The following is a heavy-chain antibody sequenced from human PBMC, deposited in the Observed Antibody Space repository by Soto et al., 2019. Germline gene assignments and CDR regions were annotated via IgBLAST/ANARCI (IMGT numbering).Heavy chain of an antibody. Sequence: SVKVSCKASGGTFSSYTISWVRQAPGQGLEWMGRIIPILGIANYAQKFQGRVTITADKSTSTAYMELSSLRSEDTAVYYCASEYCSGGSCYYNWFDPWRQGTLVTVSS. CDR3: ASEYCSGGSCYYNWFDP. CDR2: IIPILGIA. V-gene: IGHV1-69*02. J-gene: IGHJ5*02. D-gene: IGHD2-15*01. CDR1: GGTFSSYT.